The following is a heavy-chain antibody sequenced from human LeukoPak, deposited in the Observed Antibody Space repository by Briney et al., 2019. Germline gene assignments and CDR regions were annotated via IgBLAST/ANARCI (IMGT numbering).Heavy chain of an antibody. Sequence: ASVKVSCKASGYTFTGYYMHWVRQAPGQGLEWMGWINPNSGGTNYARKFQGRVTMTRDTSISTAYMELSRLRSDDTAVYYCASDLGIAAAGTATPYYFDYWGQGTLVTVSS. CDR2: INPNSGGT. D-gene: IGHD6-13*01. CDR3: ASDLGIAAAGTATPYYFDY. CDR1: GYTFTGYY. J-gene: IGHJ4*02. V-gene: IGHV1-2*02.